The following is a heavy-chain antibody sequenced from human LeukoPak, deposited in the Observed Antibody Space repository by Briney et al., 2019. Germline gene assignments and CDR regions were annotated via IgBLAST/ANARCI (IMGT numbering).Heavy chain of an antibody. Sequence: SETLSLTCTVSGGSISTFYWSWLRQPPGKGLEWIGYIFHTGHSNHNPSLKGRVTISVDTSKNQFSLNLNSVTAADTAMYYCARHPFSDGFDLWGQGTMVTVSS. V-gene: IGHV4-59*08. J-gene: IGHJ3*01. CDR1: GGSISTFY. CDR3: ARHPFSDGFDL. CDR2: IFHTGHS.